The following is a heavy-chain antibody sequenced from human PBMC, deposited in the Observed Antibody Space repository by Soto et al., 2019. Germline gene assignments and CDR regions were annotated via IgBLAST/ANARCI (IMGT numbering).Heavy chain of an antibody. CDR1: GFTFSSFW. Sequence: GSLRLSCAASGFTFSSFWMHWVRQAPGKGLEWVSRASPDGTSTSYADSVKGRFTISRDNAKHTLFVQMNSLRAEDTAVYYCTRHGSGDYFLFDPWGQGTLVTVSS. CDR2: ASPDGTST. D-gene: IGHD4-17*01. CDR3: TRHGSGDYFLFDP. V-gene: IGHV3-74*01. J-gene: IGHJ5*02.